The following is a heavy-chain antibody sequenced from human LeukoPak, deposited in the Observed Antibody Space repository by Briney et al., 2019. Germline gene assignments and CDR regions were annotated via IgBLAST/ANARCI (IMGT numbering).Heavy chain of an antibody. D-gene: IGHD3-10*01. Sequence: ASVKVSCKASTYTFTDNSIHWVRQAPGQGPQWMGWINPNSGDTHYARNFQDRVTLTRDTSLSTAYMELTSLRSDDTAMYCCARENSFGSGSYIFDSWGQGTLVTVSS. V-gene: IGHV1-2*02. CDR3: ARENSFGSGSYIFDS. CDR2: INPNSGDT. CDR1: TYTFTDNS. J-gene: IGHJ4*02.